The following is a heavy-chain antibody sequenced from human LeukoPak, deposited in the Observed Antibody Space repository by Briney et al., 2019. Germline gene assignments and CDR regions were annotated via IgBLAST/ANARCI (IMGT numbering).Heavy chain of an antibody. Sequence: PSETLSLTCAVYGGSFSGYYWSWIRQLPGKGLEWIGEINHSGSTNYNPSLKSRVTISVDTSKNQFSLKLSSVTAADTAVYYCARGRNTAMVVFDYWGQGTLVTVSS. CDR2: INHSGST. CDR1: GGSFSGYY. CDR3: ARGRNTAMVVFDY. D-gene: IGHD5-18*01. J-gene: IGHJ4*02. V-gene: IGHV4-34*01.